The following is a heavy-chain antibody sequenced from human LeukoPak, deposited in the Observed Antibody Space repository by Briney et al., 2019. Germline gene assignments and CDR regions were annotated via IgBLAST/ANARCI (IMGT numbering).Heavy chain of an antibody. Sequence: GGSLRLSCAASGFTFSSYAMSWVRQAPGKGLEWVSVIYSGGSTYYADSVKGRFTISRDNSKNTLYLQMNSLRAEDTAVYYCARVSGRFGELFGYWGQGTLVTVSS. CDR1: GFTFSSYA. CDR2: IYSGGST. CDR3: ARVSGRFGELFGY. D-gene: IGHD3-10*01. J-gene: IGHJ4*02. V-gene: IGHV3-53*01.